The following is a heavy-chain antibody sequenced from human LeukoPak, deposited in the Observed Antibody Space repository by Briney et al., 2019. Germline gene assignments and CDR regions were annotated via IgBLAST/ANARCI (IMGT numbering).Heavy chain of an antibody. J-gene: IGHJ6*04. Sequence: SETLSLTCTVSGGSVSSGSYYWSWIRQPPGKGLEWIGYIYYSGSTNYNPSLKSRVTISVDTSKNQFSLKLSSVTAADTAVYYCARDSCSSTSCPVSYYGMDVWGKGTTVTVSS. D-gene: IGHD2-2*01. CDR2: IYYSGST. CDR1: GGSVSSGSYY. CDR3: ARDSCSSTSCPVSYYGMDV. V-gene: IGHV4-61*01.